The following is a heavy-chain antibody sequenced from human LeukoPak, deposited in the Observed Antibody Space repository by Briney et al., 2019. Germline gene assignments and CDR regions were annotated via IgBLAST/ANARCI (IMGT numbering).Heavy chain of an antibody. V-gene: IGHV3-30-3*01. D-gene: IGHD3-9*01. CDR2: ISDDGSNK. J-gene: IGHJ4*02. Sequence: GRSLRLSCAASGFTFSRYAMHWVRQAPGKGLEWVALISDDGSNKYYVDSVKGRFTISRDNSKNTLSLQMNSLRAEDTAVYYCAGGTGWLIDSWGQGTLVTVSS. CDR3: AGGTGWLIDS. CDR1: GFTFSRYA.